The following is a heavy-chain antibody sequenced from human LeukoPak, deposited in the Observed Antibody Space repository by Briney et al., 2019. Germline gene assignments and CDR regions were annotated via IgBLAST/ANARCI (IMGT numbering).Heavy chain of an antibody. CDR2: IIPIFGTA. CDR1: GGTFSSYA. Sequence: GASVKVSCKASGGTFSSYAISWVRQAPGQGLEWMGGIIPIFGTANYAQKFQGRVTITTDESTSTAYMELSSLRSEDTAVYYCARDPGGEYYLDYWGQGTLVTVSS. CDR3: ARDPGGEYYLDY. V-gene: IGHV1-69*05. J-gene: IGHJ4*02. D-gene: IGHD3-10*01.